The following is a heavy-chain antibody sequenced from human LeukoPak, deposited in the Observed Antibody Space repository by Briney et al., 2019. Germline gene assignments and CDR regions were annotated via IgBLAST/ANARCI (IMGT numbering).Heavy chain of an antibody. Sequence: GGSLRLSCAASGFTFSSYAMSWVRQAPGKGLEWVSAISGSGGSTYYADSVKGRFTISRDNSKNTLSLQMNSLRAEDTAVYYCAKDMLRTDIVLMVYAIGVDYWGQGTLVTVSS. CDR1: GFTFSSYA. V-gene: IGHV3-23*01. D-gene: IGHD2-8*01. CDR2: ISGSGGST. CDR3: AKDMLRTDIVLMVYAIGVDY. J-gene: IGHJ4*02.